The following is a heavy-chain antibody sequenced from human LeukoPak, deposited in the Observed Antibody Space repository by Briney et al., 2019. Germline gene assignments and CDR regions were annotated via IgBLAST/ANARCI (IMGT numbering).Heavy chain of an antibody. CDR3: AKDLRTLSGSDI. CDR2: ISGGGSNT. V-gene: IGHV3-23*01. J-gene: IGHJ3*02. CDR1: GFTFSSYG. D-gene: IGHD3-10*01. Sequence: GGSLRLSCVVSGFTFSSYGMSWVRQAPGKGLEWVSGISGGGSNTYYADSVKGRFTISRDNSKNTLYLQMNSLRAEDTAVYSCAKDLRTLSGSDIWGQGTMVTVSS.